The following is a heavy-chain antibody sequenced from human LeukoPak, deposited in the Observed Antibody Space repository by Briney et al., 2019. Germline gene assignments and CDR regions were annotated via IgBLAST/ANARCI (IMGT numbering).Heavy chain of an antibody. Sequence: VASVKVSCKASGYTFTSYGISWVRQARGQGLEWMGWISAYNGNTNYAQKLQGRVTMTTDTSTSTAYMELRSLRSDDTAVYYCARDSSDGYGHPFDYWGQGTLVTVSS. CDR3: ARDSSDGYGHPFDY. J-gene: IGHJ4*02. CDR1: GYTFTSYG. D-gene: IGHD5-18*01. V-gene: IGHV1-18*04. CDR2: ISAYNGNT.